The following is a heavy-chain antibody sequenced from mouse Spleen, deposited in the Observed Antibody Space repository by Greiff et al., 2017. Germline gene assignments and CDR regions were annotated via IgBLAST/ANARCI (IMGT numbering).Heavy chain of an antibody. J-gene: IGHJ4*01. CDR1: GYTFTSYD. D-gene: IGHD1-1*01. Sequence: VKLQQSGPELVKPGASVKLSCKASGYTFTSYDINWVKQRPGQGLEWIGWIYPRDGSTKYNEKFKGKATLTVDTSSSTAYMELHSLTSEDSAVYFCARSYYYGSSYDYAMDYWGQGTSVTVSS. V-gene: IGHV1-85*01. CDR3: ARSYYYGSSYDYAMDY. CDR2: IYPRDGST.